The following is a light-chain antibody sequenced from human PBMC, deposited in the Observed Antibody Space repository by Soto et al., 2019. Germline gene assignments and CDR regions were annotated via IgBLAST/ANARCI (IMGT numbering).Light chain of an antibody. CDR2: EAS. V-gene: IGKV1-33*01. CDR1: QDINIY. Sequence: DIPMTQSPSSLSASVGDRVTITCQASQDINIYLNWYQQKPGKAPELLIYEASNLQTGVPSRFSGRGSGTDFTFTISSLQPEDMGTYYCQQYENLPSFGQGTKLEIK. J-gene: IGKJ2*01. CDR3: QQYENLPS.